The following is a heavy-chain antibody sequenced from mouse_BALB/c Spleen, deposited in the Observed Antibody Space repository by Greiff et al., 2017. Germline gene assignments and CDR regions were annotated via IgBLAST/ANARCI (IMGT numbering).Heavy chain of an antibody. CDR2: IDPSDSYT. Sequence: QVQLQQPGAELVKPGASVKLSCKASGYTFTSYWMHWVKQRPGQGLEWIGEIDPSDSYTNYNQKFKGKATLTVDKSSSTAYMQLSSLTSEDSAVYYCARYGNYDAYWGQGTLVTVSA. CDR3: ARYGNYDAY. D-gene: IGHD2-1*01. CDR1: GYTFTSYW. V-gene: IGHV1-69*02. J-gene: IGHJ3*01.